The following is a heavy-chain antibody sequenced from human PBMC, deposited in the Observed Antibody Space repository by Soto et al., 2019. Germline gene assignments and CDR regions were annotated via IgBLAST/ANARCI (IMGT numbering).Heavy chain of an antibody. V-gene: IGHV3-7*01. Sequence: GGSLSLSGAASGFTFSNYWMNWVRQAPGKGLEWVANIKQDGSEKYFVDSVKGRFTISRDNAKNSLYLQMNSLRAEDTAVYYCARDLGRTAAGYYYYYAMDVWGQGTTVTVSS. D-gene: IGHD2-2*01. CDR3: ARDLGRTAAGYYYYYAMDV. J-gene: IGHJ6*02. CDR1: GFTFSNYW. CDR2: IKQDGSEK.